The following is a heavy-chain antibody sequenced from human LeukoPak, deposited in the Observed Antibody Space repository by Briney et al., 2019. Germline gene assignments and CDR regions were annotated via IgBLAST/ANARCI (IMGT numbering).Heavy chain of an antibody. CDR1: GVSISSYY. CDR3: ARGYSSGWYVFDF. CDR2: IYYSGST. V-gene: IGHV4-59*08. D-gene: IGHD6-19*01. J-gene: IGHJ4*02. Sequence: ASETLSLTCTVSGVSISSYYWSWIRQPPGKGLEWIGYIYYSGSTNYNPSLKSRVTISVDTSKNQFSLKLSSVTAADTAVYYCARGYSSGWYVFDFWGQGTLVTVSS.